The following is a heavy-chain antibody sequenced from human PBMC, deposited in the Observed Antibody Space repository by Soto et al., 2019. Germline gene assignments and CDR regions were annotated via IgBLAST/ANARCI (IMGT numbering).Heavy chain of an antibody. J-gene: IGHJ4*02. CDR1: GYSFTSYW. D-gene: IGHD3-22*01. Sequence: PGESLKISCKGSGYSFTSYWIGWVRQMPGKGLEWMGIIYPGDSDTRYSPSFQGQVTISADKSISTAYLQWCSLKASDTAMYYCARHGLDYYDSSGYSDYWGQGTLVTVSS. CDR2: IYPGDSDT. V-gene: IGHV5-51*01. CDR3: ARHGLDYYDSSGYSDY.